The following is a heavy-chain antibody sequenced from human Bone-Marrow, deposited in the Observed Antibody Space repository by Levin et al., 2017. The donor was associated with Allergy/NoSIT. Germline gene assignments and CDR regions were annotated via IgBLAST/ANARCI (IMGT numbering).Heavy chain of an antibody. CDR1: GFTIDTSA. Sequence: GGSLRLSCTASGFTIDTSAMGWVRQAPGGGLEWVSAITRQATTYYSRSVEGRFTISRDRSENMLFLQMNSLRVDDTATYYCAKDSPASGCPSFHLWGQGALVAVSS. CDR3: AKDSPASGCPSFHL. CDR2: ITRQATT. J-gene: IGHJ5*02. V-gene: IGHV3-23*01. D-gene: IGHD6-19*01.